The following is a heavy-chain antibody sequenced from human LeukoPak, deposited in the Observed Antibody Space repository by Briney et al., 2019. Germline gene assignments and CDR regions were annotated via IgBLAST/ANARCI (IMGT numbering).Heavy chain of an antibody. CDR1: GFTFSSYT. CDR2: ISGSGDTT. D-gene: IGHD3-3*01. V-gene: IGHV3-23*01. CDR3: AKGIATDDFWSGYPDY. Sequence: GGSLRLSCAASGFTFSSYTMTWVRQAPGEGLEWVSGISGSGDTTYYADSVKGRFTISRDNSKNTLYLQMNSLRAEDTALYYCAKGIATDDFWSGYPDYWGQGTLVTVSS. J-gene: IGHJ4*02.